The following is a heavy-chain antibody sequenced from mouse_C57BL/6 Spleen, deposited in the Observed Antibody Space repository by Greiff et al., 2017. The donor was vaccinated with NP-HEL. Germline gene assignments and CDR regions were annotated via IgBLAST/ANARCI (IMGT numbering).Heavy chain of an antibody. V-gene: IGHV5-16*01. D-gene: IGHD1-1*01. CDR1: GFTFSDYY. J-gene: IGHJ1*03. CDR3: ARGDYYGSSHWYFDV. Sequence: EVRRVESEGGLVQPGSSMKLSCTASGFTFSDYYMAWVRPVPEKGLEWVANIHYAGSSTYYLDSLKSRFIISRDNAKSILYLQMSSLNSEDTATYYCARGDYYGSSHWYFDVWGTGTTVTVSS. CDR2: IHYAGSST.